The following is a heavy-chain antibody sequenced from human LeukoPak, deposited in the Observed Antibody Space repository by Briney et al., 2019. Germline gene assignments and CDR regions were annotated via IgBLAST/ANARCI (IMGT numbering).Heavy chain of an antibody. D-gene: IGHD3-22*01. J-gene: IGHJ4*02. CDR2: ISPNSGDT. CDR1: GYTFTGYY. Sequence: ASVKVSCTASGYTFTGYYIQWVRQAPGQGLEWMGWISPNSGDTNCAQRFQDRVTMTRDTSITTAYMELSSLSTDDTAVYYCARVIWADLNSGYFYYSDYWGQGTLVTVSS. V-gene: IGHV1-2*02. CDR3: ARVIWADLNSGYFYYSDY.